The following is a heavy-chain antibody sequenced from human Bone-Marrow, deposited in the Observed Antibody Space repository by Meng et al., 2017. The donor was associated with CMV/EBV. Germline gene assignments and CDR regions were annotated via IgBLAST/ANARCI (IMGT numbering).Heavy chain of an antibody. D-gene: IGHD2-2*03. CDR3: ARVGYCSSTSCYDDY. CDR1: GFTFSSYG. V-gene: IGHV3-30*02. J-gene: IGHJ4*02. Sequence: GGSLRLSCAASGFTFSSYGMHWVRQAPGKGLEWVAFIRYDGSNKYYADSVKGRFTISRDNSKNTLYLQMNSLRAEDTAVYYCARVGYCSSTSCYDDYWGQGTLVTVSS. CDR2: IRYDGSNK.